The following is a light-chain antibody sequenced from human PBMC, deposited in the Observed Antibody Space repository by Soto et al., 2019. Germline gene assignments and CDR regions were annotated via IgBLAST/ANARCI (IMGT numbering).Light chain of an antibody. J-gene: IGKJ1*01. CDR2: GAS. CDR3: LQDHDDSWT. Sequence: ERVMTQSPATLSVSPGERATLSCRASQSVGSNLAWYQQKPGQAPRLLIFGASSRATGVPARFSGSGSGTEFTLTINSLQSEDFATYYCLQDHDDSWTFGQGTKVDIK. CDR1: QSVGSN. V-gene: IGKV3-15*01.